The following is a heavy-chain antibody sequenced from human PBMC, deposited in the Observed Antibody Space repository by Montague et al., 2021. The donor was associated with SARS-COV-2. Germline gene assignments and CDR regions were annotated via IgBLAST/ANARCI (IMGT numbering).Heavy chain of an antibody. Sequence: SETLSLTCAVSGGSFSGYYCSWIRQAPGKGLERIGEINHSGSTNYNPYLKSRVTISVDTSKNQFSLKLSSGTAADTAAYDCARGAHTITKVVEVVTGAGWCIDVWGRGTLVSVSA. J-gene: IGHJ2*01. CDR1: GGSFSGYY. CDR2: INHSGST. D-gene: IGHD3-22*01. CDR3: ARGAHTITKVVEVVTGAGWCIDV. V-gene: IGHV4-34*01.